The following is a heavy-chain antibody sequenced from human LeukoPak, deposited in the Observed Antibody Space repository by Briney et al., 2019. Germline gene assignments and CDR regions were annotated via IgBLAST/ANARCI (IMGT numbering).Heavy chain of an antibody. CDR3: ARDPGVTTPKDYMDV. CDR1: GGSLSSSSYY. Sequence: SETLSLTCTVSGGSLSSSSYYWGWIRQPPGKGLEWIGSIYYSGSTYYNPSLKSRVTISVDTSKNQFSLKLSSVTAADTAVYYCARDPGVTTPKDYMDVWGKGTTVTVSS. CDR2: IYYSGST. J-gene: IGHJ6*03. V-gene: IGHV4-39*07. D-gene: IGHD4-11*01.